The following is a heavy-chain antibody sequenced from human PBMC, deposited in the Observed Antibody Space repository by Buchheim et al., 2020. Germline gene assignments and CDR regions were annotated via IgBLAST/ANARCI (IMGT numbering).Heavy chain of an antibody. CDR2: ISSSDSTI. J-gene: IGHJ6*02. CDR1: GFTFSDYY. CDR3: ARDQRITMVQGVLDPPPYYCYYGMDV. Sequence: QVQLVESGGGLVKPGGSLRLSCAASGFTFSDYYMSWIRQAPGKGLEWVSYISSSDSTIYYGHSVKGRFTISRANAKNSLYLQMNSLRAEDTAVYYCARDQRITMVQGVLDPPPYYCYYGMDVWGQGTT. V-gene: IGHV3-11*01. D-gene: IGHD3-10*01.